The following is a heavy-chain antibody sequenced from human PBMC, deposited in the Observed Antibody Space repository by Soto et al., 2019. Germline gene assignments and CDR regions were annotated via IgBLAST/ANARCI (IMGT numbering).Heavy chain of an antibody. CDR3: AKHYYDSSGYDRDY. V-gene: IGHV3-30*18. J-gene: IGHJ4*02. Sequence: ESGGGVVQPGRSLRLSCAASGFTFSSYGMHWVRQAPGKGLEWVAVISYDGSNKYYADSVKGRFTISRDNSKNTLYLQMNSLRAEDTAVYYCAKHYYDSSGYDRDYWGQGTLVTVSS. D-gene: IGHD3-22*01. CDR1: GFTFSSYG. CDR2: ISYDGSNK.